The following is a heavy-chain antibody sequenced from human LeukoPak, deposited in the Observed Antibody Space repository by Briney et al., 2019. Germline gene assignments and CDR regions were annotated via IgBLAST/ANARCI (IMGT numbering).Heavy chain of an antibody. CDR1: GGSISSGGYS. CDR2: IYHSGST. CDR3: ARRQILRLGELSLRGAFDI. D-gene: IGHD3-16*02. J-gene: IGHJ3*02. V-gene: IGHV4-30-2*01. Sequence: SQTLSLTCAVSGGSISSGGYSWSWIRQPPGKGLEWIGYIYHSGSTYYNTSLKSRVTISVDRSKNQFSLKPSSVTAADTAVYYCARRQILRLGELSLRGAFDIWGQGTMVTVSS.